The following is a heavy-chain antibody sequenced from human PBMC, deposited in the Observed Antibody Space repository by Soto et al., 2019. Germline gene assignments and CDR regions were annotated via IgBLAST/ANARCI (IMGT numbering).Heavy chain of an antibody. Sequence: QLQLQESGPGLVKPSETLSLTCTVSGGSISSSSYYWGWIRQPPGKGLEWIGSIYYSGSTYYNPSLKSRVTISVDTSKNQFSLKLSSVTAADTAVYYCARHVNWGHIVVVVAATYFDYWGQGTLVTVSS. CDR2: IYYSGST. D-gene: IGHD2-15*01. CDR3: ARHVNWGHIVVVVAATYFDY. J-gene: IGHJ4*02. V-gene: IGHV4-39*01. CDR1: GGSISSSSYY.